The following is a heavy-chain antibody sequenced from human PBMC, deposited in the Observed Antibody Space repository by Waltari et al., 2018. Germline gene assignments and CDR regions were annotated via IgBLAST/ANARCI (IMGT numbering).Heavy chain of an antibody. V-gene: IGHV3-74*01. J-gene: IGHJ4*02. Sequence: EVQLVESGGSLVQPGGSLRLSCATSGFSFSSSWMHWVSHSPGKGLVWVAVMNRGGGGIGYADSVRGRFTVSRDNARNTLYLQMNSLRDEDTAVYYCAKLTPPEDYWGQGTLVTVSS. CDR3: AKLTPPEDY. CDR2: MNRGGGGI. CDR1: GFSFSSSW. D-gene: IGHD7-27*01.